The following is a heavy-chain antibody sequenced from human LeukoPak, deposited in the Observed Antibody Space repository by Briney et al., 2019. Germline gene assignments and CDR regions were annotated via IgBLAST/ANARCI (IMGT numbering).Heavy chain of an antibody. V-gene: IGHV3-23*01. CDR1: GFTFSSYA. D-gene: IGHD6-13*01. CDR2: ISGSGGST. J-gene: IGHJ4*02. Sequence: GGSLRLSCAASGFTFSSYAMNWVRQAPGKGLEWVSAISGSGGSTYYADSVKGRFTISRDNSKNTLYLQMNSLRAEDTAVYYCAKLYPGPGIEAALRFIDYWGQGTLVTVSS. CDR3: AKLYPGPGIEAALRFIDY.